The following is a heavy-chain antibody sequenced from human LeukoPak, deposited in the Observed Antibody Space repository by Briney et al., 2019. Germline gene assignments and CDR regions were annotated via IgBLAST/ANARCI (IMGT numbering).Heavy chain of an antibody. CDR3: ARQGYADFSPRPFDY. CDR1: GGSISNSGYY. V-gene: IGHV4-39*01. Sequence: SETLSLTCAVSGGSISNSGYYWGWIRQPPGKGLEWIGSVYYSGNTNYNPSLKNRVTISVDTSKNQFSLKLRSVTAADTAVFYCARQGYADFSPRPFDYWGQGTLVTVSS. J-gene: IGHJ4*02. CDR2: VYYSGNT. D-gene: IGHD4-17*01.